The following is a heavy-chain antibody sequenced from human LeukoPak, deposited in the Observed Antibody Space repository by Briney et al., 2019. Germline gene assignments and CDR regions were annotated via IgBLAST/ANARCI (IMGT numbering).Heavy chain of an antibody. CDR2: IYPGDSDT. CDR1: GYSFTSYW. CDR3: ARRIMPLPNLGYCSGGSCNPGNWFDP. D-gene: IGHD2-15*01. Sequence: PGESLKISCKGSGYSFTSYWIGWVRQMPGEGLEWMGIIYPGDSDTRYSPSFQGQVTISADKSISTAYLQWSSLKASDTAMYYCARRIMPLPNLGYCSGGSCNPGNWFDPWGQGTLVTVSS. V-gene: IGHV5-51*01. J-gene: IGHJ5*02.